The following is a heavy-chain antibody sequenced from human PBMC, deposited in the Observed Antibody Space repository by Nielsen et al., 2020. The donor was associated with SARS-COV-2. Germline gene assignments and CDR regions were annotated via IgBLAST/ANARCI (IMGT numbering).Heavy chain of an antibody. D-gene: IGHD3-10*01. Sequence: WIRQPPGKGLEWIGEIYHSGSTNYNPSLKSRVTISVDKPKNQFSLKLSSVTAADTAVYYCARAELLWFGDAYYYYYMDVWGKGTTVTVSS. J-gene: IGHJ6*03. CDR3: ARAELLWFGDAYYYYYMDV. V-gene: IGHV4-4*02. CDR2: IYHSGST.